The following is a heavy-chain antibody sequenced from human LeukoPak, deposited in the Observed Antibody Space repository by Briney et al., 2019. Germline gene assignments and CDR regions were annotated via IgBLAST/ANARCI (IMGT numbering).Heavy chain of an antibody. CDR2: IYYSGST. J-gene: IGHJ6*02. Sequence: SETLSLTCTVSGGSISSYYWSWIRQPPGKGLEWIGYIYYSGSTNYNPSLKSRVTISVDTSKNQFSLKLSSVTAADTAVYYCARQEDLYYYGMDVWGQGTTGTVSS. CDR3: ARQEDLYYYGMDV. V-gene: IGHV4-59*08. CDR1: GGSISSYY.